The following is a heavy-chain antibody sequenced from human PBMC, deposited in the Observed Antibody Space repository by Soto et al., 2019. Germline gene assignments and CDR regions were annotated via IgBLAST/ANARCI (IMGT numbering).Heavy chain of an antibody. V-gene: IGHV3-33*01. D-gene: IGHD6-19*01. CDR1: GFTFSSYG. CDR3: ARDQEDEAVAGYYFDY. Sequence: QVQLVESGGGVVQPGRSLRLSCAASGFTFSSYGMHWVRQAPGKGLEWVAVIWYDGSNKYYADSVKGRFTISRDNSKNTLCLQMNSLRAEDTAVYYCARDQEDEAVAGYYFDYWGQGTLVTVSS. J-gene: IGHJ4*02. CDR2: IWYDGSNK.